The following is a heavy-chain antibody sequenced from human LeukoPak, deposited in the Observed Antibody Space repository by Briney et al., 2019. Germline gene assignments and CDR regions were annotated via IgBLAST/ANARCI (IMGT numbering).Heavy chain of an antibody. CDR3: ARENCRSFSCTFAI. V-gene: IGHV4-31*03. D-gene: IGHD2-2*01. CDR2: IYYSGST. CDR1: GDSISSGGCY. J-gene: IGHJ3*02. Sequence: PSETLSLTCTVSGDSISSGGCYCSWIRQLPGKGLEWIGYIYYSGSTYYNPSLKSRLTISLDTSKNQFSLNLNSVTAADTAVYYCARENCRSFSCTFAIWGQGTMVTVSS.